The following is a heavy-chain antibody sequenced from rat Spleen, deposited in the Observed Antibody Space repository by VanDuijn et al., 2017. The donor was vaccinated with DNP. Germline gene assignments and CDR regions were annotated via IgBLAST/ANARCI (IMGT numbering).Heavy chain of an antibody. V-gene: IGHV5-22*01. CDR3: VRGNSGQFDY. CDR1: GFTFSAYY. J-gene: IGHJ2*01. CDR2: IGSPAYAP. Sequence: EVQLVESGGGLVQPGRSLKLSCAASGFTFSAYYMAWVRQAPAKGLEWVAYIGSPAYAPYYTDSVKGRFAISRDNAKSTLYLQTTSLRSEEMALYYCVRGNSGQFDYWGQGVMVTVSS. D-gene: IGHD4-3*01.